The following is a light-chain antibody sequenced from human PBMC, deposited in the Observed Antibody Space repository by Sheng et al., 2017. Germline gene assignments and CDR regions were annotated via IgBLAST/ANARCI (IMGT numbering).Light chain of an antibody. CDR2: KAS. Sequence: DIQMTQSPSTLSASVGDRVTVTCRASQTVASWLAWYQQKPGKAPKLLISKASTLESGVPSRFSGSGSGTEFTLTITNLQPDDFATYYCQQYNDFSALTFGRRDRG. CDR1: QTVASW. CDR3: QQYNDFSALT. J-gene: IGKJ4*01. V-gene: IGKV1-5*03.